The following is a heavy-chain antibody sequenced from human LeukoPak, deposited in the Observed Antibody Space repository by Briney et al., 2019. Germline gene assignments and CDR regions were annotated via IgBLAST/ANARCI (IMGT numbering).Heavy chain of an antibody. CDR3: AREVEYYDSSGYRPHAFDI. CDR2: ISYSGGT. J-gene: IGHJ3*02. D-gene: IGHD3-22*01. Sequence: SETLSLTCTVSDGSIINNNHYWGWTRQPPGKGLEWIGSISYSGGTAYNPSLRSRVTISVDTSKNQFSLKVNSVTAADTAVYYCAREVEYYDSSGYRPHAFDIWGQGTLVTVSS. V-gene: IGHV4-39*02. CDR1: DGSIINNNHY.